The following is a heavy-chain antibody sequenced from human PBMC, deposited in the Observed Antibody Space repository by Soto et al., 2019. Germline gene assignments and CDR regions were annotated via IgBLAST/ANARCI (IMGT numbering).Heavy chain of an antibody. CDR3: ARSRAGIAAAGPLGY. D-gene: IGHD6-13*01. CDR2: IIPIFGTA. J-gene: IGHJ4*02. Sequence: SVKASCKASGGTFSSYAISWVRQAPGQGLEWMGGIIPIFGTANYAQKFQGRVTITADESTSTAYMELSSLRSEDTAVYYCARSRAGIAAAGPLGYWGQGTLVTVSS. V-gene: IGHV1-69*13. CDR1: GGTFSSYA.